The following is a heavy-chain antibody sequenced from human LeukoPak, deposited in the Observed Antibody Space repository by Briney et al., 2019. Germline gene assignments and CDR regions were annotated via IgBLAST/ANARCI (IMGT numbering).Heavy chain of an antibody. J-gene: IGHJ4*02. Sequence: ASVKVSCKASGYTFTSYAMHWVRQAPGRRLEWMGWINAGNGNTKYSQKFQGRVTITRDTSASTAYMELSSLRSEDTAVYYCARDSEGTAMVTGVFDYWGQGTLVTVSS. CDR2: INAGNGNT. D-gene: IGHD5-18*01. CDR3: ARDSEGTAMVTGVFDY. V-gene: IGHV1-3*01. CDR1: GYTFTSYA.